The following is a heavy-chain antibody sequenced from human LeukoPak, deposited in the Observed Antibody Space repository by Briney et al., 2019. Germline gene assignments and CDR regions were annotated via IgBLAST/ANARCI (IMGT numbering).Heavy chain of an antibody. J-gene: IGHJ3*02. D-gene: IGHD6-13*01. CDR2: MYYSGST. V-gene: IGHV4-30-4*07. CDR3: AREPIASAGFNAFDI. Sequence: PSETLSLTCAVSGGSISSGDYSWSWIRQPPGEGLEWIGYMYYSGSTYSNLSLKSRVTISVDTSKNQFSLQLSSVTPEDTAVYYCAREPIASAGFNAFDIWGQGTMVTVSS. CDR1: GGSISSGDYS.